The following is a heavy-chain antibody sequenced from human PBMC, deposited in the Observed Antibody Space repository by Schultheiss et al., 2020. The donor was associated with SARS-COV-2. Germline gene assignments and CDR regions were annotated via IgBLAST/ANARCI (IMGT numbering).Heavy chain of an antibody. CDR1: GGSISSYY. CDR2: INHSGST. Sequence: SETLSFTCTVSGGSISSYYWSWIRQPPGKGLEWIGEINHSGSTNYNPSLKSRVTISVDTSKNQFSLKLSSVTAADTAVYYCARTRYGTVTSFDYWGQGALVTVSS. CDR3: ARTRYGTVTSFDY. D-gene: IGHD4-17*01. V-gene: IGHV4-59*01. J-gene: IGHJ4*02.